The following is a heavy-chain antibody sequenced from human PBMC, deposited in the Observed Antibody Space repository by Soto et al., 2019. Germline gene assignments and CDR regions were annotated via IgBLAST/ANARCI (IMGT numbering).Heavy chain of an antibody. CDR3: TTSGYSSSWTFAY. D-gene: IGHD6-13*01. V-gene: IGHV3-15*01. Sequence: GGSLRLSCAASGFTFSNAWMSWVRQAPGKGLEWVGRIKSKTDGGTTDYAAPVKGRFTISRDDSKNTLYLQMNSLKTEDTAVYYCTTSGYSSSWTFAYWGQGTLVTVSS. J-gene: IGHJ4*02. CDR1: GFTFSNAW. CDR2: IKSKTDGGTT.